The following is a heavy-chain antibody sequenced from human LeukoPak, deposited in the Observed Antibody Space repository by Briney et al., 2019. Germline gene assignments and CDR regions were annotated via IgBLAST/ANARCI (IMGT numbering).Heavy chain of an antibody. J-gene: IGHJ6*02. D-gene: IGHD5-12*01. Sequence: SETPSLTCTVSGGSVSSGSYYWSWIRQPPGKGLEWIGYIYYSGSTNYNPSLKSRVTISVDTSKNQFSLKLSSVTAADTAVYYCARAPIVATIMYYYYGMDVWGQGTTVTVSS. CDR2: IYYSGST. CDR3: ARAPIVATIMYYYYGMDV. V-gene: IGHV4-61*01. CDR1: GGSVSSGSYY.